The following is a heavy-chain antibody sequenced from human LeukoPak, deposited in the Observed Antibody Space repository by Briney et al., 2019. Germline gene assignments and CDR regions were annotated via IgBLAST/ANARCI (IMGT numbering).Heavy chain of an antibody. CDR2: ISYDGSNK. CDR3: AREEYGGYFDY. D-gene: IGHD4-23*01. V-gene: IGHV3-30-3*01. Sequence: GGSLRLSCAASGFTFSSYAMHWVRQAPGKGLEWVAVISYDGSNKYYADSVKGRFTISRDNSKNTLYLQMNSLRAEDTAVYYCAREEYGGYFDYWGQGTLVTVSS. J-gene: IGHJ4*02. CDR1: GFTFSSYA.